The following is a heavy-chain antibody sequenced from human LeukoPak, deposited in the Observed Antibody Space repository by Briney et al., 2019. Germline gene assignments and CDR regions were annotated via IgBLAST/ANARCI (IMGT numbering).Heavy chain of an antibody. V-gene: IGHV1-18*01. Sequence: ASVKVSCKXSGYTFTSYGISWVRQAPGQGLERMGWISAYNGNTNYSQKLQGRVTMTTDTSTSTAYMELRSLRSDDTAVYYCARGTSYYDSSGYFLGYYYYYYMDVWGKGTTVTVSS. CDR1: GYTFTSYG. CDR3: ARGTSYYDSSGYFLGYYYYYYMDV. J-gene: IGHJ6*03. CDR2: ISAYNGNT. D-gene: IGHD3-22*01.